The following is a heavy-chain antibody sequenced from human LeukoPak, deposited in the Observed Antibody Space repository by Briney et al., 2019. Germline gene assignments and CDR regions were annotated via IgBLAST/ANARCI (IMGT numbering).Heavy chain of an antibody. D-gene: IGHD5-18*01. J-gene: IGHJ4*02. CDR2: INHNSGGT. V-gene: IGHV1-2*02. CDR1: GYTFTGYY. Sequence: GASVTVSCRASGYTFTGYYMHWVRQAPGQGLEWMGWINHNSGGTNYAQKFQGRVTMTRDTSISTAYMELSRLRSDDTAVYYCARDNGGYSYGFDYWGQGTLVTVSS. CDR3: ARDNGGYSYGFDY.